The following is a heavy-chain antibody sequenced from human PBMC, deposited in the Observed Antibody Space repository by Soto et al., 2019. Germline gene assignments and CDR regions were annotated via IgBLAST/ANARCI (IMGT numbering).Heavy chain of an antibody. D-gene: IGHD3-9*01. V-gene: IGHV4-4*07. CDR2: IYTTGST. Sequence: PWESLSLTCTASGGSVSSYYMSWVRQPPGKGLEWVAGIYTTGSTNYNPSLKSRVTMSIDTSKNTVYLQLNSLTAEDTAVYYCARAGGGFGCCYGIDVWGQGTTVTVSS. CDR3: ARAGGGFGCCYGIDV. J-gene: IGHJ6*02. CDR1: GGSVSSYY.